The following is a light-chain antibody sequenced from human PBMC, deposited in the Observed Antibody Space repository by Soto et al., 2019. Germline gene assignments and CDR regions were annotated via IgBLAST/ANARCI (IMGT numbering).Light chain of an antibody. V-gene: IGKV3-15*01. J-gene: IGKJ1*01. CDR1: PNVSSD. CDR2: RAS. Sequence: ELVMTQSPATLSVSPGERATLSCRASPNVSSDLAWYQQNLGQAPRLLMYRASTTAPGIPARFTGSGSGTEFNLTISRLLSEDFAVYECQQYNNWTQTFGQGTKVDI. CDR3: QQYNNWTQT.